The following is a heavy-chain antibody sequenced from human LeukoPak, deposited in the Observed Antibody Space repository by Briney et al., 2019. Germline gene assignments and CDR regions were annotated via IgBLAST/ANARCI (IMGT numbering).Heavy chain of an antibody. CDR2: INHSGST. CDR1: GGSFSGYY. Sequence: SQTLSLTCAVYGGSFSGYYWSWLRQPPGNGLDCLGEINHSGSTNYNPSLKSRVTISVDTSKNQFSLKLSSVTAADTAVYYCARGDAQLERRAGYYFDYWGQGTLVTVSS. V-gene: IGHV4-34*01. D-gene: IGHD1-1*01. J-gene: IGHJ4*02. CDR3: ARGDAQLERRAGYYFDY.